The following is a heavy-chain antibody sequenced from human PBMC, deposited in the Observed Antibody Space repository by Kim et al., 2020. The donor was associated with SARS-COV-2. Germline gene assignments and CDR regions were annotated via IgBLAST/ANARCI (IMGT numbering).Heavy chain of an antibody. CDR1: GFTFDDYA. V-gene: IGHV3-9*01. J-gene: IGHJ3*02. D-gene: IGHD2-2*01. CDR2: ISWNSGSI. CDR3: AKDYCSSTSCSGDAFDI. Sequence: GGSLRLSCAASGFTFDDYAMHWVRQAPGKGLEWVSGISWNSGSIGYADSVKGRFTISRDNAKNSLYLQMNSLRAEDTALYYCAKDYCSSTSCSGDAFDI.